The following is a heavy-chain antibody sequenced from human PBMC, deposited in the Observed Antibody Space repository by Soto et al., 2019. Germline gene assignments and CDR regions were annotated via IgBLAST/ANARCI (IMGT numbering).Heavy chain of an antibody. J-gene: IGHJ4*02. CDR2: IDTSGTKI. Sequence: QVQLVESGGDLVKPGGSLRLSCAASGYTFSDYYMSWIRQAPGKGLEWISYIDTSGTKIYYADSVKGRFTITRDNAKNSLYLEMNSLRDEYTAVYYCASHYDMWSCYLSPVDYWGQGTLVTVSS. CDR3: ASHYDMWSCYLSPVDY. V-gene: IGHV3-11*01. D-gene: IGHD3-3*01. CDR1: GYTFSDYY.